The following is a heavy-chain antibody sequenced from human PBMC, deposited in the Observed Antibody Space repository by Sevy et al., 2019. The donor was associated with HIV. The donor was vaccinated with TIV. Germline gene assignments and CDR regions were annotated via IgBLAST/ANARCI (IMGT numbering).Heavy chain of an antibody. J-gene: IGHJ6*02. Sequence: ASVKVSCKASGYTFTSYAMNWVRQAPGQGLEWMGWINTNTGNQTYAQGFTGRFVFYLDTSVSTAYLQISSLKAEDTAVYYCASPCYDFWSGLSGDYYYYGMDVWGQGTTVTVSS. CDR3: ASPCYDFWSGLSGDYYYYGMDV. CDR1: GYTFTSYA. CDR2: INTNTGNQ. D-gene: IGHD3-3*01. V-gene: IGHV7-4-1*02.